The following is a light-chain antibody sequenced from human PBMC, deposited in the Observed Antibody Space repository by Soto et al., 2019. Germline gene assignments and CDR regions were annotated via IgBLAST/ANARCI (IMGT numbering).Light chain of an antibody. V-gene: IGKV1-27*01. CDR2: AAS. CDR3: QQRSGAPWT. Sequence: DIQMTQSPSSLSASVGDRVTISCRASQGIANSLAWYQQKPGKVPELLIYAASTLHSGFPSRFSGSGSGTDFTLNISSLQPEDVASYYCQQRSGAPWTFGQGTKVEIK. CDR1: QGIANS. J-gene: IGKJ1*01.